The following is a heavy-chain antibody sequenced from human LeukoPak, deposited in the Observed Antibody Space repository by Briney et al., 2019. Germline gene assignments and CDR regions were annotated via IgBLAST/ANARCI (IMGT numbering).Heavy chain of an antibody. CDR3: AREYRMATLILFGY. CDR2: INPNSGGT. J-gene: IGHJ4*02. V-gene: IGHV1-2*06. CDR1: GYTFTGYY. Sequence: ASVKVSCKASGYTFTGYYMHWVRQAPGQGLEWMGRINPNSGGTNYAQKFQGRVTMTRDTSISKAFMELSRLRSDDTAVYYCAREYRMATLILFGYWGQGTLVTVSS. D-gene: IGHD5-12*01.